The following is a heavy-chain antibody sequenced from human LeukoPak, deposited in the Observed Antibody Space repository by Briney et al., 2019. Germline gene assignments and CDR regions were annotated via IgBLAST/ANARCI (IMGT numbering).Heavy chain of an antibody. CDR3: ASNLGTMIVSPFDY. V-gene: IGHV3-20*04. J-gene: IGHJ4*02. CDR2: INWNGGST. D-gene: IGHD3-22*01. Sequence: GGSLRLSCAASGFTFDDYGMSWVRQAPGKRLEWVSSINWNGGSTGYVDSVKGRFTISRDNAKNSLYLQMNSLRAEDTALYYCASNLGTMIVSPFDYWGQGTLVTVSS. CDR1: GFTFDDYG.